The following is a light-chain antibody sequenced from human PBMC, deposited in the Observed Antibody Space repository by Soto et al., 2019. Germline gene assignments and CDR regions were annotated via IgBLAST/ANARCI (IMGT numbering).Light chain of an antibody. J-gene: IGKJ1*01. CDR2: AAS. Sequence: DIQMTQSPSSLSASVGDRVTITCRASQSISYYLNWYQQKPGEAPKLLIYAASTLQSGVSSRFSGSGSGTDFTLIISSLQPEDFATYYCQQSYSSPRTFGQGTKVEIK. CDR1: QSISYY. V-gene: IGKV1-39*01. CDR3: QQSYSSPRT.